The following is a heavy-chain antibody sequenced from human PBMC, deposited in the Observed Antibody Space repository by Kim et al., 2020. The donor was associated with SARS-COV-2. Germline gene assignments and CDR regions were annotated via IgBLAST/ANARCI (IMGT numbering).Heavy chain of an antibody. J-gene: IGHJ6*02. CDR2: ISAYNGNT. Sequence: ASVKVSCKASGYTFTSYGISWVRQAPGQWLEWMGWISAYNGNTNYAQKLQGRVTMTTDTSTSTAYMELRSLRSDDTAVYYCARQVCSGDCYSWEYYYGMDVWGQGTTVTVSS. D-gene: IGHD2-21*02. CDR3: ARQVCSGDCYSWEYYYGMDV. V-gene: IGHV1-18*04. CDR1: GYTFTSYG.